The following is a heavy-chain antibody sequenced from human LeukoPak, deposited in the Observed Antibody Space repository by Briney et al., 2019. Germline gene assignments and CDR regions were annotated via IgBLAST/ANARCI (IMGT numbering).Heavy chain of an antibody. CDR1: GFTFSSYA. CDR2: ISSNGGST. V-gene: IGHV3-64*01. D-gene: IGHD1-14*01. Sequence: GGSLRLSCAASGFTFSSYAMHWVRQAPGKGLEYVSAISSNGGSTYYANSVKGRFTISRDNSKNTLYLQMGSLRAEDMAVYYCAREWCSEPHWGQGTLVTVSS. CDR3: AREWCSEPH. J-gene: IGHJ4*02.